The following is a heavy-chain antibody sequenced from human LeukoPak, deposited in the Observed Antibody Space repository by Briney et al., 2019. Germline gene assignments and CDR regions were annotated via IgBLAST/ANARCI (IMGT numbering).Heavy chain of an antibody. CDR3: ARDRCSGGRCYSLSVGHMDV. D-gene: IGHD2-15*01. J-gene: IGHJ6*03. CDR1: GLTFSSYS. V-gene: IGHV3-48*01. CDR2: ISSSSTTI. Sequence: GGSLRLSCAASGLTFSSYSMNWVRQAPGKGLEWVSYISSSSTTIYYADSVKGRFTISRDNAKNSLYLQMNSLRAEDTALYYCARDRCSGGRCYSLSVGHMDVWGKGTTVTVSS.